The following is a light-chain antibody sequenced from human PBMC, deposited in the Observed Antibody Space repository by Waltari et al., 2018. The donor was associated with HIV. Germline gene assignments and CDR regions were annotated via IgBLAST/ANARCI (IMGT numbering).Light chain of an antibody. V-gene: IGLV2-23*02. J-gene: IGLJ1*01. CDR3: CSYAASSTSYMV. Sequence: QSALTQPASVSWSPGQPLTLSCTGTSSDIDISNVFSRYQQHPNIAPTLVIYKVSKRPSGVSALFSASKSGNTASLTITGLQADDEADYYCCSYAASSTSYMVFGTGTKVTVL. CDR1: SSDIDISNV. CDR2: KVS.